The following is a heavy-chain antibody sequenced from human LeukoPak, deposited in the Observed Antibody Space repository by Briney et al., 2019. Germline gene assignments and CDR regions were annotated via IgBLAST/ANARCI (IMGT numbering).Heavy chain of an antibody. J-gene: IGHJ3*02. V-gene: IGHV3-30-3*01. CDR2: ISYDGGNK. CDR3: ARAVGPFDI. Sequence: PGGSLRLSCAASGFIFSDFSLHWVRQAPGKGLEWVAVISYDGGNKDYADSAKGRFTISRDNSKNTLYLQMNSLRVEDTAVYYCARAVGPFDIWGQGTIVIVSS. CDR1: GFIFSDFS.